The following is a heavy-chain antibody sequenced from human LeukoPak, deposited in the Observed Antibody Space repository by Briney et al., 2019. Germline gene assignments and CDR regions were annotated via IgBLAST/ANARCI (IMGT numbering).Heavy chain of an antibody. D-gene: IGHD3-3*01. CDR3: ASTLRFLPYRRFDY. J-gene: IGHJ4*02. CDR2: IYQSGSGSS. CDR1: GGSIISSNYY. V-gene: IGHV4-39*01. Sequence: SDTLSLTCSVSGGSIISSNYYWGWIRRPPGKGLEWIGSIYQSGSGSSYYNPSLKSRVTIFGDTSKNQFFLRLSSVTAADTAVYYCASTLRFLPYRRFDYWGQGTLVTVPS.